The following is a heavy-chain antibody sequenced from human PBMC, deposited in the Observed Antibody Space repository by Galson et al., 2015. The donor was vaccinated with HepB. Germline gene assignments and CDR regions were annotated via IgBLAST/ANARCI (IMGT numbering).Heavy chain of an antibody. CDR3: ARGGQSDYIWGSYRYGQAFDI. CDR1: GYTFTSYA. CDR2: INAGNGNT. J-gene: IGHJ3*02. D-gene: IGHD3-16*02. Sequence: KVSCKASGYTFTSYAMHWVRQAPGQRLEWMGWINAGNGNTKYSQKFQGRVTITRDTSASTAYMELSSLRSEDTAVYYCARGGQSDYIWGSYRYGQAFDIWGQGTMVTVSS. V-gene: IGHV1-3*01.